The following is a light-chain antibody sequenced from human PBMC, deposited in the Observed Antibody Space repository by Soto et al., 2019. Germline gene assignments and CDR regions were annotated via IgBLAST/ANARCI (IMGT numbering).Light chain of an antibody. J-gene: IGKJ1*01. CDR2: CAA. V-gene: IGKV3-15*01. Sequence: EIVMTQSPATLSLSPGESATLSCRASQSVSSNLAGYQQKPGQAPSLLIYCAAYRATGIPARFSGSGSGTAYTLIISSRQSEDFAVYYCQQYDNRPPVTFGPGTKVDIK. CDR1: QSVSSN. CDR3: QQYDNRPPVT.